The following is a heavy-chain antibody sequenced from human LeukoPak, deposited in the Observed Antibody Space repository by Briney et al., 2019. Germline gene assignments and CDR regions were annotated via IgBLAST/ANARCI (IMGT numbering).Heavy chain of an antibody. CDR3: ASMRVYCSSTSCYDIGMDV. J-gene: IGHJ6*04. CDR2: ISYDGSNK. CDR1: GFTFSSYA. V-gene: IGHV3-30-3*01. Sequence: GRSLRLSCAASGFTFSSYAMHWVRQTPGKGLEWVAVISYDGSNKYYADPVKGRFTISRDNSKNTLYLQMNSLRAEDTAVYYCASMRVYCSSTSCYDIGMDVWGKGTTVTVSS. D-gene: IGHD2-2*01.